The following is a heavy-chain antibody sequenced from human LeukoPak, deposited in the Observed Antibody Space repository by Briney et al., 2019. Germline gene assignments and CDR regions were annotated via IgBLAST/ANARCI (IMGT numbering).Heavy chain of an antibody. D-gene: IGHD3-22*01. CDR2: INHSGSA. CDR3: ARRRFRYDSSGYYFKHGRNGGSFDY. CDR1: GGSFSGYY. V-gene: IGHV4-34*01. J-gene: IGHJ4*02. Sequence: SETLSLTCAVYGGSFSGYYWSWIRQPPGKGLEWIGEINHSGSANYNPSLKSRVTISVDTSKNQFSLKLSSVTAADTAVYYCARRRFRYDSSGYYFKHGRNGGSFDYWGQGTLVTVSS.